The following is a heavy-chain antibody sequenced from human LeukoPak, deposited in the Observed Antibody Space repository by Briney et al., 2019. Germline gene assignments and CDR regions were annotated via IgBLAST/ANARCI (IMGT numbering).Heavy chain of an antibody. J-gene: IGHJ3*02. CDR3: ARGLYDSSGPLGAFDI. D-gene: IGHD3-22*01. V-gene: IGHV4-34*01. CDR1: GGSFSGYC. Sequence: SETLSLTCAVYGGSFSGYCWSWIRQPPGKGLEWIGEINRSGSTNYNPSLKTRVTISIDTSKNQFSLKLSSVTAADTAVYYCARGLYDSSGPLGAFDIWGQGTMVTVSS. CDR2: INRSGST.